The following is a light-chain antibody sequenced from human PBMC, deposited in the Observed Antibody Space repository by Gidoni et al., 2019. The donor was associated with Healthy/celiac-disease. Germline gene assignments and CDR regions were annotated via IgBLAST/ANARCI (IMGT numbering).Light chain of an antibody. CDR3: QQYNSYPLT. V-gene: IGKV1-5*03. Sequence: DIQMTQSPSTLSASVGDRVTITCRASQSISSWLAWYQQKPGKAPKLLIYKASSLESGVPSRFSGSGSGTEFTLTISSLQPDDFATYYCQQYNSYPLTFXCXTKVEIK. CDR2: KAS. J-gene: IGKJ4*01. CDR1: QSISSW.